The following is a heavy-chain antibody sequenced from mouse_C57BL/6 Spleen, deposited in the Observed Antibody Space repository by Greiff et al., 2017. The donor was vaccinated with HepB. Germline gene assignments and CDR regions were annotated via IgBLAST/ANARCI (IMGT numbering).Heavy chain of an antibody. CDR1: GYTFTSYD. CDR3: ARGGSSPCYAMDY. CDR2: IYPRDGST. Sequence: QVQLKESGPELVKPGASVKLSCKASGYTFTSYDINWVKQRPGQGLEWIGWIYPRDGSTKYNENFKGKATLTVDTSSSTAYMELHSLTSEDSAVYFCARGGSSPCYAMDYWGQGTSVTVSS. J-gene: IGHJ4*01. V-gene: IGHV1-85*01. D-gene: IGHD1-1*01.